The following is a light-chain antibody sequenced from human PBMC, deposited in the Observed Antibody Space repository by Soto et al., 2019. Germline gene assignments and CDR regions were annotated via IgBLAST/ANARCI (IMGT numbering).Light chain of an antibody. J-gene: IGKJ5*01. CDR1: QSVSNY. V-gene: IGKV3-11*01. CDR3: QQRSNWPIT. Sequence: EILFTQSPGALSFSPGEGATLSCRASQSVSNYLAWYQQKPGQAPKLLIYDASNRATGIPARFSGSGSGTDFTLTISSLEPEDFAVYYCQQRSNWPITFGQGTRLEIK. CDR2: DAS.